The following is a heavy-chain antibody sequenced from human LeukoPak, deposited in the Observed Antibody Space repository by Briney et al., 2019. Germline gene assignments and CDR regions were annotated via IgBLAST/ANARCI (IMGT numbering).Heavy chain of an antibody. CDR3: ARLYGSSGYYKPVAFDI. CDR1: GGSISSYY. CDR2: IYYSGST. Sequence: TSETLSLTCTVSGGSISSYYWSWIRQPPGKGLEWIGYIYYSGSTNYNPSLKSRVTISVDTSKNQFSLKLSSVTAADTAVYYCARLYGSSGYYKPVAFDIWGQGTMVTVSS. D-gene: IGHD3-22*01. J-gene: IGHJ3*02. V-gene: IGHV4-59*08.